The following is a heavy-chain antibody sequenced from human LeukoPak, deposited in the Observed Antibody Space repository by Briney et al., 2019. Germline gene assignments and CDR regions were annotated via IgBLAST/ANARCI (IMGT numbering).Heavy chain of an antibody. CDR3: AIMGDTFDI. V-gene: IGHV1-2*02. CDR2: INPDSGDA. CDR1: GYTFTGSY. J-gene: IGHJ3*02. Sequence: ASVKVSCKASGYTFTGSYIYWVRQAPGQGLEWMGSINPDSGDANYAQNLQGRVTMTRDTSINTAYLDLSRLRSDDTAVYYCAIMGDTFDIWGQGTKVTVSS. D-gene: IGHD2-8*01.